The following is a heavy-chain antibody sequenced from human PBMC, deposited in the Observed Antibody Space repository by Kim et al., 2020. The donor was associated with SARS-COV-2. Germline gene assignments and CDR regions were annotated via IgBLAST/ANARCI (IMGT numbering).Heavy chain of an antibody. V-gene: IGHV3-13*01. Sequence: GGSLRLSCAVSGFTFSSYDLLWVRQAPEKGLEWVSVSYTACDTYYPGSVYGRFTISRENDKNSLYLQMNSLRAGDTAVYYCVRAGYGGNVDYYYGMY. J-gene: IGHJ6*01. CDR2: SYTACDT. D-gene: IGHD4-17*01. CDR3: VRAGYGGNVDYYYGMY. CDR1: GFTFSSYD.